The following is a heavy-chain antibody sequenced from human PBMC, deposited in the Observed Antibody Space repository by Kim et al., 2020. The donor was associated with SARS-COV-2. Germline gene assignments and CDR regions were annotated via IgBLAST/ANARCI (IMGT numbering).Heavy chain of an antibody. V-gene: IGHV3-53*01. Sequence: DYADSVKGRFTISGDNSKNTLYLQMNSLRAEDTAVYYCARDGSGGSYDYWGQGTLVTVSS. CDR3: ARDGSGGSYDY. D-gene: IGHD1-26*01. J-gene: IGHJ4*02.